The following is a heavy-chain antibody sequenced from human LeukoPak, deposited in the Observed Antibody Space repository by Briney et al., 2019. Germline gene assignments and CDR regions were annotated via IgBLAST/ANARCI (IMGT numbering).Heavy chain of an antibody. CDR1: GFPFNKYW. CDR2: IYRDGSST. J-gene: IGHJ4*02. D-gene: IGHD5-12*01. Sequence: GGSLRLSCAASGFPFNKYWMQWVRHAPGKGLVWVSRIYRDGSSTDYADSVTGRFTISRVNAKNTLYLQMTSLRAEDTAVYYCATSWGNSGYEWGQGTLVTVSS. CDR3: ATSWGNSGYE. V-gene: IGHV3-74*01.